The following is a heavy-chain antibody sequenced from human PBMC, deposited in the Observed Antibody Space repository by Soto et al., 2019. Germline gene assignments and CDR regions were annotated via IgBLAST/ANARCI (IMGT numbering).Heavy chain of an antibody. J-gene: IGHJ4*02. CDR2: ISGSGASI. V-gene: IGHV3-23*01. D-gene: IGHD2-15*01. CDR3: AKDGLGSCTGGTCYGSDY. CDR1: GFTFSSYV. Sequence: EVQLLESGGNLVQPGGSLRLSCAASGFTFSSYVTSWVRQAPGKGLEWVSTISGSGASIYDADSVKGRFTISRDNSKNTVYLQMNSLRAEDTAVYYCAKDGLGSCTGGTCYGSDYWGQGTLVTVSP.